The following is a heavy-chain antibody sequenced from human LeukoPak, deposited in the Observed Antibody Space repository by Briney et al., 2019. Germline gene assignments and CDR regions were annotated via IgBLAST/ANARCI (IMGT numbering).Heavy chain of an antibody. D-gene: IGHD3-3*01. J-gene: IGHJ4*02. CDR1: GYSISSGYY. V-gene: IGHV4-38-2*01. Sequence: VKPSETLSLTRAVSGYSISSGYYWGWIRQPPGKGLECIGSIYQSGTTYYNPSLRSRVTISVDTSKNQFSLKLSSVTAADTAVYYCATNDFWSGYLGTDYWGQGTLVTVSS. CDR2: IYQSGTT. CDR3: ATNDFWSGYLGTDY.